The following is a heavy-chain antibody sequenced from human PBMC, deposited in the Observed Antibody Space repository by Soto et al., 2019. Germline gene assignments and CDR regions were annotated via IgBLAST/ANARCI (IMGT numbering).Heavy chain of an antibody. D-gene: IGHD5-18*01. V-gene: IGHV3-33*01. J-gene: IGHJ4*02. CDR3: ARDSAWIQSTQPDY. Sequence: HPGGSLRLSCAASGFTFSSYGMHWVRQAPGRGLEWVAFIWYDGSNKYYADSVKGRFTISRDNSNNTLYLQMNSLRAEDTAVYYCARDSAWIQSTQPDYWGQGTLVTVSS. CDR2: IWYDGSNK. CDR1: GFTFSSYG.